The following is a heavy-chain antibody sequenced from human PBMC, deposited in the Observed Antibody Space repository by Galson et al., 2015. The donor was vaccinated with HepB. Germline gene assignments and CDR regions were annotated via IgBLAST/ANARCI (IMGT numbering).Heavy chain of an antibody. CDR1: GFTFSNAW. CDR3: TTLGLRYFDRLLYEGGY. D-gene: IGHD3-9*01. Sequence: SLRLSCAASGFTFSNAWMNWVRQAPGKGLEWVGRIKSKTDGGTTDYAAPVKGRFTISRDDSKNTLYLQVNSLKTEDTAVYYCTTLGLRYFDRLLYEGGYWGQGTLVTVSS. V-gene: IGHV3-15*07. J-gene: IGHJ4*02. CDR2: IKSKTDGGTT.